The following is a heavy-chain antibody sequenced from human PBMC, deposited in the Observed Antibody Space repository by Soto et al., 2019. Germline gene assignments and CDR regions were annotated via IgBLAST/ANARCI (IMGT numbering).Heavy chain of an antibody. CDR3: AREYYGLSSGYYNDS. D-gene: IGHD3-3*01. Sequence: QLLESGGGLVQPGGSLRLSCAASGFPFNTYWMHWVRHTLGKGLDWVSRISGDGSTTYYAESVTGRFTVSRDNAKNALNQHMSGLRAEYTADYFRAREYYGLSSGYYNDSWGQGTLVSVSS. V-gene: IGHV3-74*01. J-gene: IGHJ4*02. CDR2: ISGDGSTT. CDR1: GFPFNTYW.